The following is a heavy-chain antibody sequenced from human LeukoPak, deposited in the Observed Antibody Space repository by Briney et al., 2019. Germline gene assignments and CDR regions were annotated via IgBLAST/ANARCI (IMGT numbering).Heavy chain of an antibody. Sequence: GGSLRLSCAASGFSFTNAWMSWVRQTPGKGLECLGRIRSNSDGGTPDYGTPVKGRFTISRDDSKNTLYLQMNSLETEDTAVYYCTRTRIPAAGIIDYWGQGTLVTVSS. D-gene: IGHD6-13*01. J-gene: IGHJ4*02. CDR2: IRSNSDGGTP. CDR3: TRTRIPAAGIIDY. CDR1: GFSFTNAW. V-gene: IGHV3-15*01.